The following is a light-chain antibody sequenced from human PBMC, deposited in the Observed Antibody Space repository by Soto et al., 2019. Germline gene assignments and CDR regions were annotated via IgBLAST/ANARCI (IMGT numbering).Light chain of an antibody. J-gene: IGLJ2*01. CDR1: SSDVGGYNY. V-gene: IGLV2-8*01. CDR2: EVT. Sequence: QSALTQSPSASGSPGQSVTISCTGTSSDVGGYNYVSWYQQYPGKAPKLIIYEVTKRPSGVPDRFSGSKSGNTASLTVSGLQAEDEADYYCSSYGGSNNYVLFGGGTKLTVL. CDR3: SSYGGSNNYVL.